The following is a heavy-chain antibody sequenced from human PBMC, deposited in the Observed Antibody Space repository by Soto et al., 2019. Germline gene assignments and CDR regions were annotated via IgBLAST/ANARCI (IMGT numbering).Heavy chain of an antibody. CDR1: GFSLSTSGMC. J-gene: IGHJ3*02. D-gene: IGHD2-15*01. CDR3: ARIRQYGGKSDAFDI. CDR2: IDWDDDK. V-gene: IGHV2-70*01. Sequence: SGPTLVNPTQTLTLTCTFSGFSLSTSGMCVSWIRQPPGKALEWLALIDWDDDKYYSTSLKTRLTISKDTSKNQVVLTMTNMDPVDTATYYCARIRQYGGKSDAFDIWGQGKMVTVSS.